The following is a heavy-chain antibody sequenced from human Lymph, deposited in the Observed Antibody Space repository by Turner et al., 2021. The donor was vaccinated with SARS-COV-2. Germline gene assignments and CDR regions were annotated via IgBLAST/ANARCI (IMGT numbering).Heavy chain of an antibody. J-gene: IGHJ6*02. D-gene: IGHD2-8*02. Sequence: QVQLGESGGGVVQPGRSLRQPCAASGFTFCSYAMHWVRQAPGKGLEWVAVISYDGSNKYYADSVKGRFTISRDNSKNTLYLQMNSLRAEDTAVYYCARDTGGQVDVWGQGTTVTVSS. CDR3: ARDTGGQVDV. CDR1: GFTFCSYA. CDR2: ISYDGSNK. V-gene: IGHV3-30-3*01.